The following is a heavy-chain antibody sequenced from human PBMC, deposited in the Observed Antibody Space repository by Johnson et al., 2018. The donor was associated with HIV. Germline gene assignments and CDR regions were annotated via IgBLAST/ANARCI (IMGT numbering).Heavy chain of an antibody. CDR3: AKGLSAWSYDVFDM. CDR2: IRYDGSNK. V-gene: IGHV3-30*02. J-gene: IGHJ3*02. CDR1: GFTFSSYA. D-gene: IGHD6-19*01. Sequence: QVQLVESGGGVVQPGRSLRLSCAASGFTFSSYAMHWVRQAPGKGLEWVAFIRYDGSNKYYADSVKGRFTISRDNSKNTLYLQMNSLRAEDTAVYYCAKGLSAWSYDVFDMWGQGTMVTVSS.